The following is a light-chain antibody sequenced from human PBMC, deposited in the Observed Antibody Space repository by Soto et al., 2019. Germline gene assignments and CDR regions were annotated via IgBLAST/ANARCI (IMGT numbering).Light chain of an antibody. CDR2: DVS. V-gene: IGLV2-14*03. Sequence: QSVLTQPASVSGSPGQSITMSCTGTSSDVGGYNYVSWYQQHPGKAPKLMIFDVSNRPSGVSNRFSGSKSGNTASLAISGLQAEDEADYYCSSYAGSNREVFGTGTKVTVL. J-gene: IGLJ1*01. CDR3: SSYAGSNREV. CDR1: SSDVGGYNY.